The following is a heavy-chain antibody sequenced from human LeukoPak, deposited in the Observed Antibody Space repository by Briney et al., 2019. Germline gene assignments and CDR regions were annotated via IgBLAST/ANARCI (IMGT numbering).Heavy chain of an antibody. D-gene: IGHD5-18*01. CDR2: ISYDGNNK. Sequence: GGSLRLSCAASGFTFSDYAMHWVRQAPGKGLEWVALISYDGNNKYYADSVKGRFTISRDNSKNTLYLQMNSLRAEDTAVYYCARDAYSYGTEYFDYWGQGTLVTVSS. CDR3: ARDAYSYGTEYFDY. CDR1: GFTFSDYA. V-gene: IGHV3-30*04. J-gene: IGHJ4*02.